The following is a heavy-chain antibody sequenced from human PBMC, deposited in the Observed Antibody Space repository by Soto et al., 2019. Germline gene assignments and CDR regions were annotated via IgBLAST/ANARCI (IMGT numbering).Heavy chain of an antibody. D-gene: IGHD6-19*01. V-gene: IGHV1-3*01. CDR3: ASERSVAVAGTLDY. CDR2: INAGNGNT. CDR1: GYTFTSYA. J-gene: IGHJ4*02. Sequence: QVQLVQSGAEAKKPGASVKVSCKASGYTFTSYAMHWVRQAPGQRLEWMGWINAGNGNTKYSQKFQGRVTITRDIXXSTASMELSSLRSEDTAVYYCASERSVAVAGTLDYWGQGTLVTVSS.